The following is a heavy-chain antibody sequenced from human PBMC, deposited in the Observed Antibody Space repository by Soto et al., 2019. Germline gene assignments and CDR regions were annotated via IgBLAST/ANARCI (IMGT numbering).Heavy chain of an antibody. CDR3: ARELILGSLSVYYYHGMDV. J-gene: IGHJ6*02. CDR1: GFSCRSYA. Sequence: QSWGSLILSCTASGFSCRSYAMHWVRQAPGKGLEWVAVILYDGSNKHFADSVKGRFTVSRDNSNDTFYLQMDRLRAEDMAVYYCARELILGSLSVYYYHGMDVWGQGTTVTVSS. CDR2: ILYDGSNK. D-gene: IGHD3-9*01. V-gene: IGHV3-33*01.